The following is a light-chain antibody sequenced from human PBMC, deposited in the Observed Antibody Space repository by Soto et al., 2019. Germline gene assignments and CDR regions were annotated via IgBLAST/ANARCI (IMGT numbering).Light chain of an antibody. CDR2: DVS. CDR3: CSYAGSYTLL. Sequence: QSVLTQPRSVSGSPGQSVTISCTGTSSDVGAYNYVSWFQQHPGKAPKLMMSDVSKRPSGVPDRFSGSKSGTTASLTISGLQAEDEDDYYCCSYAGSYTLLFGGGTKLTVL. CDR1: SSDVGAYNY. V-gene: IGLV2-11*01. J-gene: IGLJ2*01.